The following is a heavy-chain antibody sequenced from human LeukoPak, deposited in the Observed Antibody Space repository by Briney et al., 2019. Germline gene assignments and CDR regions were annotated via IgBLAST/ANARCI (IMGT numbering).Heavy chain of an antibody. CDR2: FDPEDGET. J-gene: IGHJ4*02. Sequence: ASVKVSCKVSGYTLTELSMHWVRQAPGKGLEWMGRFDPEDGETIYAQKFQGRVTMTRDTSTSTVYMELSSLRSEDTAVYYCARVYYDIAGLDYWGQGTLVTVSS. CDR1: GYTLTELS. D-gene: IGHD3-22*01. V-gene: IGHV1-24*01. CDR3: ARVYYDIAGLDY.